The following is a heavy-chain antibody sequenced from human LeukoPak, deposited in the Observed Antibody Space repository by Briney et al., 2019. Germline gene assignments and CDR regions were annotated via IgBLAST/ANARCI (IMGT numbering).Heavy chain of an antibody. Sequence: QPGGSLRLSCAASGFTFSSYAMHWVRQAPGKGLEYVSAISSNGGSTYYANSVKGRFTISRDNSKNTLYLQMGSLRAEDMAVYYCARGQRFLEWLFDYWGQGTLVTVFS. D-gene: IGHD3-3*01. CDR3: ARGQRFLEWLFDY. CDR2: ISSNGGST. V-gene: IGHV3-64*01. J-gene: IGHJ4*02. CDR1: GFTFSSYA.